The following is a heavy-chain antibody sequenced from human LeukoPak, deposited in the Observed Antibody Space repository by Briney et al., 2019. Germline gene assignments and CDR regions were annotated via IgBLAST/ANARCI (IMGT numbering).Heavy chain of an antibody. V-gene: IGHV3-23*01. J-gene: IGHJ3*02. D-gene: IGHD4-17*01. CDR1: GFTFSSYW. Sequence: GGSLRLSCVGSGFTFSSYWMSWVRQAPGKGLEWVSSISGSGGSTQYADSVQGRFTISRDNSKNTLYLQMNSLRAEDTAVYYCAKDPNGDYIGTFDIWGQGTMVTVSS. CDR2: ISGSGGST. CDR3: AKDPNGDYIGTFDI.